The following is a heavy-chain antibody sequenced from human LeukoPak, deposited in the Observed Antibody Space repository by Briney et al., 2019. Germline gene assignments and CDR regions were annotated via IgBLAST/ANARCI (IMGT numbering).Heavy chain of an antibody. Sequence: GASVKVSCKASGGTFSSNEISWVRQAPGQGLEWMGRIIPNLGTANYAQSFQGRVTITADKSTSTAYMELSSLRSEDTAVYFCARSASIIYDSNWYAPLDYWGQGTLVTVSS. CDR2: IIPNLGTA. J-gene: IGHJ4*02. CDR3: ARSASIIYDSNWYAPLDY. D-gene: IGHD6-13*01. V-gene: IGHV1-69*04. CDR1: GGTFSSNE.